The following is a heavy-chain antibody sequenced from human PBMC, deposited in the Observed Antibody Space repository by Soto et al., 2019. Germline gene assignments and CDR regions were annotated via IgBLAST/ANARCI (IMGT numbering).Heavy chain of an antibody. Sequence: EVQPVESGGGLVKPGGSLRLSCAASGFTFSSYSMNWVRQAPGKGLEWVSSISSSSSYIYYADSVKGRFTISRDNAKNSLYLQMNSLRAEDTAVYYCAREYSSGWYYYFDYWGQGTLVTVSS. CDR1: GFTFSSYS. D-gene: IGHD6-19*01. J-gene: IGHJ4*02. CDR2: ISSSSSYI. CDR3: AREYSSGWYYYFDY. V-gene: IGHV3-21*01.